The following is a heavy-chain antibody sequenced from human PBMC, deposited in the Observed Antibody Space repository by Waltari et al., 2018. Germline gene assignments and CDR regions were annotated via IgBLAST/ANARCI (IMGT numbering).Heavy chain of an antibody. CDR3: ARFGVEAGLDG. J-gene: IGHJ4*02. Sequence: EVQLVVSGGGLVRPGGPLRLPCAASGFTFGSDWMSWVRQAPGKGLEFVANIKPDGGEKFYADSVKGRFTISRDNARNSLYLQMTSLRVEDTAVYYCARFGVEAGLDGWGQGTLVTVSS. D-gene: IGHD3-3*01. CDR1: GFTFGSDW. CDR2: IKPDGGEK. V-gene: IGHV3-7*01.